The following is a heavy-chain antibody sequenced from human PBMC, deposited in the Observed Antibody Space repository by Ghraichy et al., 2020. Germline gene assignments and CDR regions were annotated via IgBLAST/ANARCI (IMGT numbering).Heavy chain of an antibody. V-gene: IGHV3-64D*06. J-gene: IGHJ4*02. CDR2: ISSNGGST. Sequence: GGSLRLSCSASGFTFSSYAMHWVRQAPGKGLEYVSAISSNGGSTYYADSVKGRFTISRDNSKNTLYLQMSSLRAEDTAVYYCVKDRIAAAGPFDYWGQGTLVTVSS. CDR1: GFTFSSYA. D-gene: IGHD6-13*01. CDR3: VKDRIAAAGPFDY.